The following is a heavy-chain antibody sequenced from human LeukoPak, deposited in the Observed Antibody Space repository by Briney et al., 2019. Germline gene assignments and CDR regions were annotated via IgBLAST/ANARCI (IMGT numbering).Heavy chain of an antibody. V-gene: IGHV1-18*01. CDR2: ISTYTGYS. J-gene: IGHJ4*02. CDR3: AKNSSGGYSDY. CDR1: GYTFTSSG. Sequence: ASVKVSCKASGYTFTSSGISWVRPAPGQGLEWMGWISTYTGYSKYAQNLQSRVTMTADTSTSTAYMELSSLRSDDTAVYYCAKNSSGGYSDYWGQGTLVTVSS. D-gene: IGHD6-19*01.